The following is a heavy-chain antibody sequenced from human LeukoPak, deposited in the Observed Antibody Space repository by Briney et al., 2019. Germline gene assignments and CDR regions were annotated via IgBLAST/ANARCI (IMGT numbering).Heavy chain of an antibody. CDR1: GGSVSSGDYY. D-gene: IGHD3-10*01. CDR2: IYYSGST. V-gene: IGHV4-30-4*01. CDR3: ARDYYGPGSLWYFDL. J-gene: IGHJ2*01. Sequence: SETLSLTCTVSGGSVSSGDYYWSWIRQPPGKGLEWIGYIYYSGSTYYNPSLKSRVTISVDTSKNQFSLKLSSVTAADTAVYYCARDYYGPGSLWYFDLWGRGTLVTVSS.